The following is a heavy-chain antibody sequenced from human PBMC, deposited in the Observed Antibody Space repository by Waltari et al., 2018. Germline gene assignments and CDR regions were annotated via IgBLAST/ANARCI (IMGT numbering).Heavy chain of an antibody. D-gene: IGHD6-13*01. CDR2: RNQDGREK. CDR3: AMAAGTLY. CDR1: GFTLSTRW. Sequence: EVQLVESGGGLVQPGGSMGLSCAASGFTLSTRWMSWVRQAPGKGLEWVANRNQDGREKYYVDSMKGRVTISRDNAKNSLFLQMDSLRAEDTAVYFCAMAAGTLYWGQGTLVTVSS. J-gene: IGHJ4*02. V-gene: IGHV3-7*01.